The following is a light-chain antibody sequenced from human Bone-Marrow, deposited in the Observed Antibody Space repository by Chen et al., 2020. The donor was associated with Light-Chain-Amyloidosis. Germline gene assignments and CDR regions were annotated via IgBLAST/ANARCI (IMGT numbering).Light chain of an antibody. CDR2: EVT. CDR1: RSDVGGDNH. Sequence: QFALTQPASVSGSPGQSITISCTGTRSDVGGDNHVSWYQQHPDKAPKLMIYEVTNRPSWVPDRFSGSKSDNTASLTISGLQTEDEADYFCSSDTITNTLVFGSGTRVTGL. CDR3: SSDTITNTLV. J-gene: IGLJ1*01. V-gene: IGLV2-14*01.